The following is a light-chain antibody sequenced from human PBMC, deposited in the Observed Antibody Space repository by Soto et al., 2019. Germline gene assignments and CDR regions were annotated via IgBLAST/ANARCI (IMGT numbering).Light chain of an antibody. V-gene: IGLV2-8*01. J-gene: IGLJ1*01. CDR3: SSYAGSNNLGV. Sequence: QSVLTQPPSASGSPGQSVTISCTGTSNDVGGYNYVSWYQQHPGKAPKLMIYEVSKRPSGVPDRFSGSKSGNTASLTVSGLQAEDEADYYCSSYAGSNNLGVFGTGTKLTVL. CDR1: SNDVGGYNY. CDR2: EVS.